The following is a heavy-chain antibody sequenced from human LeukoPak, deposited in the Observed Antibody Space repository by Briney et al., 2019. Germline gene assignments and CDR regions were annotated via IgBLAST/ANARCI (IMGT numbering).Heavy chain of an antibody. Sequence: PGGSLRLSCAASGFTVSSNYMSWVRQAPGKGLEWVSVIYSGGSTYYADSVKGRFTISRDNSKNTLYLQMNSLRAGDTAVYYCARGVGVAGTSLDYWGQGTLVTVSS. CDR2: IYSGGST. D-gene: IGHD6-19*01. J-gene: IGHJ4*02. V-gene: IGHV3-66*01. CDR1: GFTVSSNY. CDR3: ARGVGVAGTSLDY.